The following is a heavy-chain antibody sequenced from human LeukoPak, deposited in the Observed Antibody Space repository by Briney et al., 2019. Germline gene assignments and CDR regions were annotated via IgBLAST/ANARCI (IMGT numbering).Heavy chain of an antibody. V-gene: IGHV1-2*02. Sequence: GASVKVSCKASGYTFTSYGISWVRQAPGQGLEWMGWINPNTGDTHYALQFQGRVTLTRDTSITTVYMELSRLTSDDTAIFYCAVAPGDYWGQGTLVTVSS. CDR3: AVAPGDY. J-gene: IGHJ4*02. D-gene: IGHD2-21*01. CDR2: INPNTGDT. CDR1: GYTFTSYG.